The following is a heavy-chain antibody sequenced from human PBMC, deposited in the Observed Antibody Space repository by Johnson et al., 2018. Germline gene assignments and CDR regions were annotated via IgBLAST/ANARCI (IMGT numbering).Heavy chain of an antibody. D-gene: IGHD1-26*01. V-gene: IGHV3-74*02. CDR1: GFTFSSYW. Sequence: EVQLVESGGGLVQPGGSLRLSCAASGFTFSSYWMHWVRQAPGKGLVWVARISSDGRSLSYADSVQGRFIISRDNAKKTLYLQMSSLRAEDTAVYYWARRGLWYSGGYYYYMDVWGKGTTVTVSS. J-gene: IGHJ6*03. CDR2: ISSDGRSL. CDR3: ARRGLWYSGGYYYYMDV.